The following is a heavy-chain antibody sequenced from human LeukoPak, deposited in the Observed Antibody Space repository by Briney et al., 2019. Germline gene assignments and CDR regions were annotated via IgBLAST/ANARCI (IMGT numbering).Heavy chain of an antibody. CDR3: ARGGIYYYGSGRRYYFDY. Sequence: SETLSLTCAVYDGSFSGYYWSWIRQPPGKGLEWIGEINHSGSTNYNPSLKSRVTISVDTSKNQFSLKLSSVTAADTAVYYCARGGIYYYGSGRRYYFDYWGQGTLVTVSS. D-gene: IGHD3-10*01. J-gene: IGHJ4*02. CDR1: DGSFSGYY. CDR2: INHSGST. V-gene: IGHV4-34*01.